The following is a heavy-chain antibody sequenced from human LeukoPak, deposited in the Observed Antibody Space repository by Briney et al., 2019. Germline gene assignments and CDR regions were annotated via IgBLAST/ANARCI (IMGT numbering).Heavy chain of an antibody. J-gene: IGHJ4*02. V-gene: IGHV4-59*08. D-gene: IGHD5-18*01. Sequence: SETLSLTCTVSGVSISSYHWSWIRQPPGKGLEGIGYIYYSGSTNYNPSLKSRVTISVDTSKNQFSLKLSSVTAADTAVYYCARQRRPGYSYGPFDYWGQGTLVTVSS. CDR3: ARQRRPGYSYGPFDY. CDR2: IYYSGST. CDR1: GVSISSYH.